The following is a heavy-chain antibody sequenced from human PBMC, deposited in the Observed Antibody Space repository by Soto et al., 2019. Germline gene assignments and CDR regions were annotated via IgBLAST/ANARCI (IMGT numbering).Heavy chain of an antibody. Sequence: GGSLRLSCAASGFTFSSYAMSWVRQAPGKGLEWVSAISGSGGSTYYADSVKGRFTISRDNSKNTLYLQMNSLRAEDTALYSCAIASGGIETAALDIWGKWSMFT. CDR1: GFTFSSYA. D-gene: IGHD6-13*01. V-gene: IGHV3-23*01. CDR3: AIASGGIETAALDI. CDR2: ISGSGGST. J-gene: IGHJ3*02.